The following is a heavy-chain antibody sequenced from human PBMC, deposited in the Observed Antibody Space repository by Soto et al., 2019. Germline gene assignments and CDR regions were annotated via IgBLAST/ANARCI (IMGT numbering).Heavy chain of an antibody. CDR3: APLSVSLSGPYGIHV. Sequence: SETLSLTCSVAGYSVSSSDYYWAWIRQPPGKGLEWIGSMLYSGLTYYKPSLKSRVTLSVDTSKNQFSVRLNSVTASDTAVYYCAPLSVSLSGPYGIHVWGQGTTVTSP. J-gene: IGHJ6*02. D-gene: IGHD2-15*01. CDR1: GYSVSSSDYY. V-gene: IGHV4-39*01. CDR2: MLYSGLT.